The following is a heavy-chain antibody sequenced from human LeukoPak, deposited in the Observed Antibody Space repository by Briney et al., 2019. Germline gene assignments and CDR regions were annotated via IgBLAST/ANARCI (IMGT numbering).Heavy chain of an antibody. D-gene: IGHD3-22*01. CDR1: GFTFDDYA. CDR2: ISWNSGSI. J-gene: IGHJ4*02. Sequence: GGSLRLSCAASGFTFDDYAMHWVRQAPGKGLEWVSGISWNSGSIGYADSVKGRFTISRDNAKNSLYLQMNSLRAKDTALYYCAKGEPTYYYDSSGYYAPSIAGYWGQGTLVTVSS. V-gene: IGHV3-9*01. CDR3: AKGEPTYYYDSSGYYAPSIAGY.